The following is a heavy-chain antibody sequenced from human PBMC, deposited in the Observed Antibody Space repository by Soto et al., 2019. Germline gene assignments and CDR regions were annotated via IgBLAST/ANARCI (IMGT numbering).Heavy chain of an antibody. V-gene: IGHV1-18*01. CDR2: ISPHNFNT. CDR3: ARDEGGYDILTGYYKAHHFDY. CDR1: GYTFTHFY. D-gene: IGHD3-9*01. J-gene: IGHJ4*02. Sequence: GASVKVSCKASGYTFTHFYITWVRQAPGQGLEWMGAISPHNFNTNYAQKFRGRVTLTTEKSTNTACMDLRSLTSDDTAVYYCARDEGGYDILTGYYKAHHFDYWGQGVPVTVSS.